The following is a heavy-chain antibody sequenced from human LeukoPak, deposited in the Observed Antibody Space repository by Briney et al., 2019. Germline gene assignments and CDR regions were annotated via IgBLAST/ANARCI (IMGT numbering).Heavy chain of an antibody. CDR3: ARVSIFGVVIANDY. J-gene: IGHJ4*02. Sequence: GGSLRLSFAASGFTFGGYTMSWVRQPPGKGLQWVSTITSGGNYMYYAAPVKARFTISRDDSQNSLYLNMNSLRAEDTAVYYCARVSIFGVVIANDYWGQGTVVTVSS. D-gene: IGHD3-16*02. CDR2: ITSGGNYM. CDR1: GFTFGGYT. V-gene: IGHV3-21*01.